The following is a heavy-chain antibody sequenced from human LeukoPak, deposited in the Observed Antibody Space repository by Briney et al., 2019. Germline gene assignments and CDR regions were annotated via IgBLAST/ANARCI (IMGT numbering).Heavy chain of an antibody. D-gene: IGHD3/OR15-3a*01. V-gene: IGHV1-69*13. CDR3: ARLVDFWNGYATGGFDY. CDR2: IIPIFGTA. Sequence: SVKVSCKASGGTFSSYAISWVRQAPGQGLEWMGGIIPIFGTANYAQKFQGRVTITADESTSTAYMELSSLRAEDTAVYYCARLVDFWNGYATGGFDYWGQGTLVTVSS. CDR1: GGTFSSYA. J-gene: IGHJ4*02.